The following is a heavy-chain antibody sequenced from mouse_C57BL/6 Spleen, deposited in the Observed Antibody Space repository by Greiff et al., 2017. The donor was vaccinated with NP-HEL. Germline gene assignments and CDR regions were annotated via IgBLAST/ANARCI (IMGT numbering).Heavy chain of an antibody. Sequence: QVQLQQPGAELVMPGASVKLSCKASGYTFTSYWMHWVKQRPGQGLEWIGEIDPSDSYTNYNQKFKGKSTLTVDKSSSTAYMQLSSLTSEDSAVYYCLTGPNFDYWGQGTTLTVSS. CDR2: IDPSDSYT. V-gene: IGHV1-69*01. CDR3: LTGPNFDY. CDR1: GYTFTSYW. J-gene: IGHJ2*01. D-gene: IGHD4-1*01.